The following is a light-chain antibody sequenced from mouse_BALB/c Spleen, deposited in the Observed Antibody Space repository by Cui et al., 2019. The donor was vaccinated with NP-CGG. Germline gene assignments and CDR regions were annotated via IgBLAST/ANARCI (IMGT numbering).Light chain of an antibody. Sequence: QAVVTQESALTTSPGETVTFTCRSSTGAVTNNNHANWVQEKPDHLLTSLIGGTNNRAPGVPARFSGSLIGGKAALTITGAQTEDEAIYFCALWYNNHWVFGGGTKLTVL. CDR1: TGAVTNNNH. CDR2: GTN. CDR3: ALWYNNHWV. J-gene: IGLJ1*01. V-gene: IGLV1*01.